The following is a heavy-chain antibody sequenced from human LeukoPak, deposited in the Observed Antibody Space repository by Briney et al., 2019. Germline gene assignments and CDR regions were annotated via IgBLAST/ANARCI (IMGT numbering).Heavy chain of an antibody. J-gene: IGHJ6*03. CDR2: IDNDGRT. CDR1: GFTFSSYG. CDR3: AREGLGGYYYYYMDV. Sequence: GGSLRLSCAASGFTFSSYGMNWVRQAPGKGLECVSVIDNDGRTYYASSVKGRFTISRDNAKNSLYLQMNSLRAEDTAVYYCAREGLGGYYYYYMDVWGKGTTVTISS. V-gene: IGHV3-69-1*02. D-gene: IGHD3-10*01.